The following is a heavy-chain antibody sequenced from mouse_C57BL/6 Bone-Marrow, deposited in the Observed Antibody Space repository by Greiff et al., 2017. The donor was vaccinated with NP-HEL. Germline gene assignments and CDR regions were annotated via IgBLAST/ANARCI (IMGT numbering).Heavy chain of an antibody. D-gene: IGHD2-4*01. CDR2: INSDGGGT. J-gene: IGHJ3*01. CDR3: ARLITQSPLFAY. V-gene: IGHV5-2*01. Sequence: EVKVVESGGGLVQPGESLKLSCESNEYEFPSYDMSWVRKTPEKRLELVAAINSDGGGTYYPDTMERRSTISRDTTKKTMYLQMSSLRSEDTALYYCARLITQSPLFAYWGQGTLVTVSA. CDR1: EYEFPSYD.